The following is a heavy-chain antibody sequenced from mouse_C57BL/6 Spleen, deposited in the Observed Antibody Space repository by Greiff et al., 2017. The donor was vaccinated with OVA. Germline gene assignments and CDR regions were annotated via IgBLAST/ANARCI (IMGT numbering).Heavy chain of an antibody. CDR3: TRDPYDGRYYFDY. V-gene: IGHV5-9-1*02. J-gene: IGHJ2*01. CDR2: ISSGGDYI. Sequence: EVQVVESGEGLVKPGGSLKLSCAASGFTFSSYAMSWVRQTPEKRLEWVAYISSGGDYIYYADTVKGRFTISRDNARNTLYLQMSSLKSEDTAMYYCTRDPYDGRYYFDYWGQGTTLTVSS. CDR1: GFTFSSYA. D-gene: IGHD2-3*01.